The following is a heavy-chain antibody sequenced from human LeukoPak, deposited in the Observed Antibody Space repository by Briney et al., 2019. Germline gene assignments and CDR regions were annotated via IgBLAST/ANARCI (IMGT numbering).Heavy chain of an antibody. V-gene: IGHV5-51*01. CDR1: GYRFTSYW. J-gene: IGHJ4*02. Sequence: GGALKISFKGSGYRFTSYWIGWVRPRTGKGVEWMGIIYHGDSDTNYTPSFQRQVTISADKSLSTAYLQWSSLKASDTAMYYCARRGPYYYDSSGYYYPPDYWGQGTLVTVSS. D-gene: IGHD3-22*01. CDR3: ARRGPYYYDSSGYYYPPDY. CDR2: IYHGDSDT.